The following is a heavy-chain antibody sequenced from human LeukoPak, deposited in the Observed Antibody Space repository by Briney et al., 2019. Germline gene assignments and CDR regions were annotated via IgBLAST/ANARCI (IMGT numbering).Heavy chain of an antibody. D-gene: IGHD2-2*02. CDR1: GGSISSGSYY. J-gene: IGHJ4*02. V-gene: IGHV4-61*02. Sequence: ASQTLSLTCTVSGGSISSGSYYWSWIRQPAGKGLEWIGRIYSSGSTNYNPSLKSRVIISVDMSKNQFSLKLSSVTAADTAVYYCARGLVVPAAIPYYFDYWGQGTLVTVSS. CDR3: ARGLVVPAAIPYYFDY. CDR2: IYSSGST.